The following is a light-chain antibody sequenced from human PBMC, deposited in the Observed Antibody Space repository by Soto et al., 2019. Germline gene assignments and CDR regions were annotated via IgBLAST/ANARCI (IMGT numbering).Light chain of an antibody. CDR1: QTISSY. CDR2: AAS. CDR3: QQSYSTPTWT. Sequence: DIQMTQSPSSLSASVGDRVTITCRASQTISSYLNWYQQKPGKAPKLLIYAASSLQSGVPSRFSGSGSVTDFTLTISSLQPDDFASYYCQQSYSTPTWTFGQRTKVEIK. J-gene: IGKJ1*01. V-gene: IGKV1-39*01.